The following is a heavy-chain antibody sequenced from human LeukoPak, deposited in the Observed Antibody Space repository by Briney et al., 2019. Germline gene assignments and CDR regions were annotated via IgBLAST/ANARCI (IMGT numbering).Heavy chain of an antibody. CDR1: GYTFTSYG. CDR3: ASVRVPSTMIVGFDY. CDR2: ICAYNGNT. D-gene: IGHD3-22*01. Sequence: ASVKVSCKASGYTFTSYGISWVRQAPGQGLEWMGWICAYNGNTHYAQKLQGRVTMTTETSTSTAYMELRSLRSDDTAVYYCASVRVPSTMIVGFDYWGQGTLVTVSS. J-gene: IGHJ4*02. V-gene: IGHV1-18*01.